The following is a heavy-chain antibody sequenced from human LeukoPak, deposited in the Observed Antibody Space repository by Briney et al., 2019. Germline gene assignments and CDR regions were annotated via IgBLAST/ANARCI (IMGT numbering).Heavy chain of an antibody. CDR1: GFTFSSYW. D-gene: IGHD3-22*01. CDR2: IKQDGSEK. Sequence: GGSLRLSCAASGFTFSSYWMSWVRQAPGKGLEWVANIKQDGSEKYYVDSVKGRFTISRDNAKNSLYLQMNSLRAEDTAVYYCARGGYYYDSSGLDYWGQGTLVTVSS. CDR3: ARGGYYYDSSGLDY. V-gene: IGHV3-7*01. J-gene: IGHJ4*02.